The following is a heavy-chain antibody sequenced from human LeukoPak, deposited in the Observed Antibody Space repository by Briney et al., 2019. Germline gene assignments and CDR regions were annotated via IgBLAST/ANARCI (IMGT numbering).Heavy chain of an antibody. J-gene: IGHJ6*03. CDR3: ARGITMIVVALGDYYYYYMDV. CDR2: ISSSSSYI. D-gene: IGHD3-22*01. V-gene: IGHV3-21*01. Sequence: GGSLRLSCAASGFTFSSYSMNSVRQAPGKGLEWVSSISSSSSYIYYADSVKGRFTISRDNAKNSQYLQMNSLRAEDTAVYYCARGITMIVVALGDYYYYYMDVWGKGTTVTVSS. CDR1: GFTFSSYS.